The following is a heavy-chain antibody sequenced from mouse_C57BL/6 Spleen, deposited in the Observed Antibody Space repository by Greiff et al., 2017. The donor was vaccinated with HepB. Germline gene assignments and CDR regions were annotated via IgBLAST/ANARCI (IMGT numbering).Heavy chain of an antibody. V-gene: IGHV1-82*01. CDR1: GYAFSSSW. Sequence: QVQLKESGPELVKPGASVKISCKASGYAFSSSWMNWVKQRPGKGLEWIGRIYPGDGDTNYNGKFKGKATLTADKSSSTAYMQLSSLTSEDSAVYFCARVPSSYYFDYWGQGTTLTVSS. CDR3: ARVPSSYYFDY. CDR2: IYPGDGDT. J-gene: IGHJ2*01. D-gene: IGHD1-1*01.